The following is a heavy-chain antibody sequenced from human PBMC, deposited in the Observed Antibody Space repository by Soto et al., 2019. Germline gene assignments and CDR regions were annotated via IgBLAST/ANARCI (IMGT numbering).Heavy chain of an antibody. V-gene: IGHV1-69*02. Sequence: QVQLVQSGAEVKKPGSSVKVSCKASGGTFSSYTISWVRQAPGQGLEWMGRIIPILGIANYAQKFQGRVMITADKSTSTAYMELSSLRSEDTAVYYCAKEVTSSYYYYYYMDVWGKGTTVTVSS. CDR3: AKEVTSSYYYYYYMDV. CDR2: IIPILGIA. D-gene: IGHD4-17*01. CDR1: GGTFSSYT. J-gene: IGHJ6*03.